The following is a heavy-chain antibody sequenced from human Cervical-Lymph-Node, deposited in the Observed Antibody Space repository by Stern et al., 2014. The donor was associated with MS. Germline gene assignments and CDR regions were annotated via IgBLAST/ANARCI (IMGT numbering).Heavy chain of an antibody. Sequence: QVQLVESGGGVVQPGRSLRLPCAASGFTFSTYAMHWVRQAPGKGLEWVAVISYDGSSKYYADPVKGRFTISRDNSKSTLYLQMGSLRPEDTAVYYCANTDSTAEGPYYFYYGMDVWGQGTTVTVSS. D-gene: IGHD2-2*01. J-gene: IGHJ6*02. CDR3: ANTDSTAEGPYYFYYGMDV. V-gene: IGHV3-30*18. CDR2: ISYDGSSK. CDR1: GFTFSTYA.